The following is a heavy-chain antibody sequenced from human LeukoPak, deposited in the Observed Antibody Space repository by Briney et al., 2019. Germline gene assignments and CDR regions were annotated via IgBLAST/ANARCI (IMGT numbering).Heavy chain of an antibody. CDR1: GGTFSNYA. CDR3: ANQYSYGLFDS. CDR2: IIPIFGRA. Sequence: SVKVSCKASGGTFSNYAISWVRQAPGQGLEWMGGIIPIFGRASYAQKFQGRVTITADESTTTAYMELSSLRSEDTAVYYCANQYSYGLFDSWGQGTLVTVSS. V-gene: IGHV1-69*01. D-gene: IGHD5-18*01. J-gene: IGHJ4*02.